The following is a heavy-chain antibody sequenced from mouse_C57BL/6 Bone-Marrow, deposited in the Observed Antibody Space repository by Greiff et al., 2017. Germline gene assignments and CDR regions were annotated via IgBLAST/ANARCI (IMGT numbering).Heavy chain of an antibody. J-gene: IGHJ1*03. Sequence: VQLQQSGPELVKPGASVKISCKASGYAFSSYWMNWVKQRPGKGLEWIGRIYPGDGDTNYNGKFKGKATLTADKSSSTAYMQLSSLTSEDSAVYFCARCYDGDSCDVWGRGTTVTVS. V-gene: IGHV1-82*01. CDR1: GYAFSSYW. CDR3: ARCYDGDSCDV. D-gene: IGHD2-3*01. CDR2: IYPGDGDT.